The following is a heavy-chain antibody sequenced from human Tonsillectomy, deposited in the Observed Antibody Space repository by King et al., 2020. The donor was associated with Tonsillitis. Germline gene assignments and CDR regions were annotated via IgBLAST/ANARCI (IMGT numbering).Heavy chain of an antibody. CDR1: GYSFSSYW. CDR2: IYPGDSDT. Sequence: QLVQSGAEVKKPGESLKISCKGSGYSFSSYWIGWVRQMPGKGLEWMGIIYPGDSDTRYRPSFQGQVTISADKSISTAYLQWSSLKASDTAMYYCARAREMATTKMGFFYYWGQGTLVTVSS. CDR3: ARAREMATTKMGFFYY. J-gene: IGHJ4*02. V-gene: IGHV5-51*01. D-gene: IGHD5-24*01.